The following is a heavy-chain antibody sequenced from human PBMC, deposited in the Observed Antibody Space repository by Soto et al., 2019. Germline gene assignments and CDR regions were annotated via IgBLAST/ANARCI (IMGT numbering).Heavy chain of an antibody. D-gene: IGHD2-15*01. CDR1: GFTFTDYY. CDR3: ARDYLVIPHRVIDY. CDR2: ISSSGSTI. Sequence: GGSLRLSCAASGFTFTDYYMTWIRQAPGKGLEWVSYISSSGSTIYYADSVKGRFTISRDNSKNTLYLQMNSLRAEDTAVYYCARDYLVIPHRVIDYWGQGTLVTVPQ. J-gene: IGHJ4*02. V-gene: IGHV3-11*04.